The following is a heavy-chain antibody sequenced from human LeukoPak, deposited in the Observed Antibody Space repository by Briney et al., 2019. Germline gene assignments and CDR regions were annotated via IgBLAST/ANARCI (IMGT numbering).Heavy chain of an antibody. J-gene: IGHJ4*02. V-gene: IGHV3-23*01. CDR2: ISGSGGST. CDR3: AKDEVGVNIDIVVVPAAMRY. CDR1: GFTFSSYA. D-gene: IGHD2-2*01. Sequence: GGSLRLSCAASGFTFSSYAMSWVRQAPGKGLEWVSAISGSGGSTYYADSVKGRFTISRDNSKNTPYLQMNSLRAEDTAVYYCAKDEVGVNIDIVVVPAAMRYWGQGTLVTVSS.